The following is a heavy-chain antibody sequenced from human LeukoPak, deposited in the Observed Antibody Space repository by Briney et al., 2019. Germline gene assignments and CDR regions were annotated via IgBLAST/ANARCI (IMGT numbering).Heavy chain of an antibody. Sequence: GASVKVSCKASGGTFSSYAISWVRQAPGQGLEWMGGIIPIFGTANYAQKFQGRVTITADKSTSTAYMELSSLRSEDTAVYYCARDLSSSSSSATHGWFDPWGQGTLVTVSS. V-gene: IGHV1-69*06. CDR1: GGTFSSYA. CDR3: ARDLSSSSSSATHGWFDP. D-gene: IGHD6-6*01. CDR2: IIPIFGTA. J-gene: IGHJ5*02.